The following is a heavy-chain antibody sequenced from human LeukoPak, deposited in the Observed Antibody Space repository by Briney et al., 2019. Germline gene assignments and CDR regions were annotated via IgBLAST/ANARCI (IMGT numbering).Heavy chain of an antibody. CDR3: AKDKSGSYYGDYFDY. CDR1: GFTFSRYA. J-gene: IGHJ4*02. V-gene: IGHV3-23*01. CDR2: ISGSGGST. D-gene: IGHD1-26*01. Sequence: GGSLRLSCAASGFTFSRYAMSWVRQAPGKGLEWVSAISGSGGSTYYADSVKGRFTISRDNSKNTLYLQMNSPRAEDTAVYYCAKDKSGSYYGDYFDYWGQGTLVTVSS.